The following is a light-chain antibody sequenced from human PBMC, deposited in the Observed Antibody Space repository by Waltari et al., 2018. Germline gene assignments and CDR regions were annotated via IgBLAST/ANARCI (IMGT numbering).Light chain of an antibody. J-gene: IGKJ4*01. CDR2: DAS. CDR1: QSVSSY. CDR3: QHRRNWPLT. Sequence: EIVLTQSPATLSLSPGERATLSCRASQSVSSYLAWYQQKPGQAPRLLIYDASNRATGIPARFSGSGSGTDFTFTISSLEPEDFAVYYCQHRRNWPLTFGGGTKVEI. V-gene: IGKV3-11*01.